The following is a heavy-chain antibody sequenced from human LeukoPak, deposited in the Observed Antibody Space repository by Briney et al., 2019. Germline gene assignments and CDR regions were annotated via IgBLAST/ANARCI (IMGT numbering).Heavy chain of an antibody. V-gene: IGHV3-66*01. CDR1: GFTFSSNY. D-gene: IGHD3-22*01. Sequence: PGGSQRLSCAASGFTFSSNYMSWVRQAPGKGLEWVSVIYSGDTTYYADSVKGRFTISRDNSKNTLYLQMNSLRAEDTSVYYCVRGFYYDSSGLGDYWGQGTLVTVSS. J-gene: IGHJ4*02. CDR2: IYSGDTT. CDR3: VRGFYYDSSGLGDY.